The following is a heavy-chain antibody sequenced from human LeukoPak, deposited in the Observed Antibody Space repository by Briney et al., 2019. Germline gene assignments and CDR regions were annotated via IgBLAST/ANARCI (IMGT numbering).Heavy chain of an antibody. J-gene: IGHJ3*02. CDR1: GFTFSSYA. CDR2: SSGSGCST. Sequence: PGGALRLSCAASGFTFSSYAMSWVRQAPGKGGEWVSASSGSGCSTYFADSVKGRFTISRAHSKNTLYLPMNRLRAEDTDVYYCAKDDGGRITIFGVTPGDAFDIWGQGTMVTVSS. CDR3: AKDDGGRITIFGVTPGDAFDI. D-gene: IGHD3-3*01. V-gene: IGHV3-23*01.